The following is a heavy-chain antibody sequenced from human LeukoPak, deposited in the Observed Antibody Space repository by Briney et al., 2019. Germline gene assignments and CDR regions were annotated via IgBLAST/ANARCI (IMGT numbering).Heavy chain of an antibody. V-gene: IGHV3-66*01. J-gene: IGHJ4*02. CDR3: ARDRTVEMATESIWV. CDR1: GFTVSSNY. CDR2: IYSGGST. D-gene: IGHD5-24*01. Sequence: GGSLILSCAASGFTVSSNYMSWVRQAPGKGPEWVSVIYSGGSTYYADSVKGRFTISRDNSKNTLYLQMNSLRAEDTAVYYCARDRTVEMATESIWVWGQETLVTVSS.